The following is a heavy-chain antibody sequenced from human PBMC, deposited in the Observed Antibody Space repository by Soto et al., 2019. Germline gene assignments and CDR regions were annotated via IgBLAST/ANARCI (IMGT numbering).Heavy chain of an antibody. CDR1: GYTFTSYG. CDR3: ARGWVYYYDSSGYRYFDY. CDR2: ISAYNGNT. Sequence: GASVKVSCKASGYTFTSYGISWVRQAPGQGLEWMGWISAYNGNTNYAQKLQGRVTMTTDTSTSTAYMELRSLRSDDTAVYYCARGWVYYYDSSGYRYFDYWGQGMLVTVSS. J-gene: IGHJ4*02. V-gene: IGHV1-18*01. D-gene: IGHD3-22*01.